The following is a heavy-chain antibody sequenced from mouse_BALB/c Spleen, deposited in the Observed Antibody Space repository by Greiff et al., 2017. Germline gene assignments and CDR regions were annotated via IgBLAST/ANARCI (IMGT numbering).Heavy chain of an antibody. D-gene: IGHD2-14*01. V-gene: IGHV14-3*02. Sequence: EVQGVESGAELVKPGASVKLSCTASGFNIKDTYMHWVKQRPEQGLEWIGRIDPANGNTKYDPKFQGKATITADTSSNTAYLQLSSLTSEDTAVYYCARGRYDGFAYWGQGTLVTVSA. J-gene: IGHJ3*01. CDR1: GFNIKDTY. CDR2: IDPANGNT. CDR3: ARGRYDGFAY.